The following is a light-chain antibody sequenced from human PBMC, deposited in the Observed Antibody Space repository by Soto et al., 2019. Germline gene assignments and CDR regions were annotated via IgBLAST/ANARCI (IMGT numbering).Light chain of an antibody. Sequence: EIVLTQSPATLSLSPGERATLSCRASQSVSSSLAWYQQKPGQAPRLLIYDASNRATGIPARFSGSGSGTDFTLTISSLEPEDFVVYYCQQRSNWPPTFSQGTKLEIK. CDR1: QSVSSS. CDR3: QQRSNWPPT. V-gene: IGKV3-11*01. CDR2: DAS. J-gene: IGKJ2*01.